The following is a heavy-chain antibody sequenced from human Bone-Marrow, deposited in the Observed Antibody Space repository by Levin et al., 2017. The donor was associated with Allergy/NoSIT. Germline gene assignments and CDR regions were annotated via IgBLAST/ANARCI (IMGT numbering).Heavy chain of an antibody. CDR3: AREASTGIAAYELGFDP. J-gene: IGHJ5*02. Sequence: GGSLRLSCAASGFTFSSYSMNWVRQAPGKGLEWVSSISSSSSYIYYADSVKGRFTISRDNAKNSLYLQMNSLRAEDTAVYYCAREASTGIAAYELGFDPWGQGTLVTVSS. D-gene: IGHD6-13*01. CDR1: GFTFSSYS. V-gene: IGHV3-21*01. CDR2: ISSSSSYI.